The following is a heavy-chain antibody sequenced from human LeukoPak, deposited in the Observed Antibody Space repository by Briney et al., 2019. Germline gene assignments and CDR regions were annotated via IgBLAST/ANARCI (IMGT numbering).Heavy chain of an antibody. D-gene: IGHD5-18*01. V-gene: IGHV3-9*01. CDR3: AKGGYSYGYYFDY. J-gene: IGHJ4*02. CDR2: ISWNSGSI. Sequence: GGSLRLSCAASGFTFDDYAMHWVRQAPGKGLEWVSGISWNSGSIGYADSVKGRFTISRDNAKNSLYLQLNSLRAEDTALYYCAKGGYSYGYYFDYWGQETLVTVSS. CDR1: GFTFDDYA.